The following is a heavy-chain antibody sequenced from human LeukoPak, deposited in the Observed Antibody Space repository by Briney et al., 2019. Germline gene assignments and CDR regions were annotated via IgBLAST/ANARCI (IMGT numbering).Heavy chain of an antibody. CDR3: ARTASGSYYYYMDV. V-gene: IGHV3-21*01. Sequence: GGSLRLSCAASGFTFSSYSMSWVRQAPGKGLGWVSSISSSSSYIYYADSVKGRFTISRDNAKNSLYLQMNSLRAEDTAVYYCARTASGSYYYYMDVWGKGTTVTVSS. J-gene: IGHJ6*03. D-gene: IGHD1-26*01. CDR1: GFTFSSYS. CDR2: ISSSSSYI.